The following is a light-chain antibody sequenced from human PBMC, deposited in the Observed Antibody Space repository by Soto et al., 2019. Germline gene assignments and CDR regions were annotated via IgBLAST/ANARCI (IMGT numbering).Light chain of an antibody. J-gene: IGKJ4*01. CDR3: QQFYSYPLT. CDR2: DAS. Sequence: AVHLTQSPSSLSASVGDRVTITCRASQGISSYFAWYQQQPGKAPKLLIYDASSLETGVPARFSGSGSGADFTFTISSLQPEDFATYYCQQFYSYPLTFGGGTKVEIE. CDR1: QGISSY. V-gene: IGKV1-13*02.